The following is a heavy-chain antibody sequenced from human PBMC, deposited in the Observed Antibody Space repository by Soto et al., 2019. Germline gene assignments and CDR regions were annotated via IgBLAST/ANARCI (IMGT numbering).Heavy chain of an antibody. CDR2: SYDIGST. D-gene: IGHD3-16*02. Sequence: QLQLQESGPGLVKPSETLSLTCTVSGDSITNSKYYWGWFRQPPGKGLDLIASSYDIGSTYYNPSLKSRVTISVDTSNNQFSLNLNSVTASDTAVYYCAGRNSLASVSLNFRELSNYKWIDPWGPGTLVTVSS. V-gene: IGHV4-39*01. CDR3: AGRNSLASVSLNFRELSNYKWIDP. J-gene: IGHJ5*02. CDR1: GDSITNSKYY.